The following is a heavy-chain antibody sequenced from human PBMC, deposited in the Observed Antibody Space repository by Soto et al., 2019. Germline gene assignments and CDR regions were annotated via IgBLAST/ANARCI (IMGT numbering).Heavy chain of an antibody. CDR1: EFTFSRYS. J-gene: IGHJ3*02. CDR3: VRGGRGYTRDDVFDI. CDR2: ISSTSYPI. V-gene: IGHV3-21*06. Sequence: DVQLVESGGGLVKPGGSLRLSCADSEFTFSRYSFKWVRQPPGKGLEWVSSISSTSYPIFYADSVKGRFTISRDNAKNSLYLQMNGLRAEDTAVYYCVRGGRGYTRDDVFDIWGQGTMVTVSS. D-gene: IGHD2-2*02.